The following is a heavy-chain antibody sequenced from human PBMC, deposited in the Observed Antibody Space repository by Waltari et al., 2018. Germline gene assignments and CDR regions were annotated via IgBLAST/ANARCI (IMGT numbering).Heavy chain of an antibody. J-gene: IGHJ3*02. Sequence: QVQLQQWGAGLLKPSETLSLTCAVYGGSFSGYYWSWIRQPPGKGLEWIGEINHSGITNYNPSLKSRVTISVDTSKNQFSLKLSSVTAADTAVYYCARGRIMITFGGVIAYAFDILGQGTMVTVAS. V-gene: IGHV4-34*01. CDR3: ARGRIMITFGGVIAYAFDI. CDR1: GGSFSGYY. CDR2: INHSGIT. D-gene: IGHD3-16*02.